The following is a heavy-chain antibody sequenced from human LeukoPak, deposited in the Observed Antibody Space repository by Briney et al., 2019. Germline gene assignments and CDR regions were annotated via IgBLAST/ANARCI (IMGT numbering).Heavy chain of an antibody. Sequence: SETLSLTCTVSGGSISSGGYYWSWIRQPPGKGLEWIGYIYHSGSTYYNPSLKSRVTISVDRSKNQFSLKLSSVTAADTAVYYCARIPGDIVVVPAAIGWIDYWGQGTLVTVSS. CDR1: GGSISSGGYY. CDR3: ARIPGDIVVVPAAIGWIDY. D-gene: IGHD2-2*01. V-gene: IGHV4-30-2*01. CDR2: IYHSGST. J-gene: IGHJ4*02.